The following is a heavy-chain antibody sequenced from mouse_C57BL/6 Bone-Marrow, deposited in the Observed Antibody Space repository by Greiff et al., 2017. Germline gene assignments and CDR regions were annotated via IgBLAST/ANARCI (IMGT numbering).Heavy chain of an antibody. CDR3: ARVGWLLLRFAY. D-gene: IGHD2-3*01. CDR1: GYTFTSYW. J-gene: IGHJ3*01. Sequence: VKLQQPGAELVKPGASVKLSCKASGYTFTSYWMHWVKQRPGQGLEWIGMIHPNSGSTNYNEKFKSKATLTVDKSSSTAYMQLSSLTSEDSAVYYCARVGWLLLRFAYWGQGTLVTVSA. V-gene: IGHV1-64*01. CDR2: IHPNSGST.